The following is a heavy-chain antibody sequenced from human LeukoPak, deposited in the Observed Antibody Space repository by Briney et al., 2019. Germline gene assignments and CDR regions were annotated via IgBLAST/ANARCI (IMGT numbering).Heavy chain of an antibody. CDR3: ARHDEIAVFRNGLDV. J-gene: IGHJ6*02. V-gene: IGHV4-30-4*01. D-gene: IGHD6-19*01. CDR1: GGSIRSGDYY. Sequence: SETLSLTCSVSGGSIRSGDYYWSWIRQPPGKGLEWIGYIYYSGSTFYNPSLKSRVTISVDTSKNNFSLKLSSVTAADTAVYYCARHDEIAVFRNGLDVWGQGTTVTVS. CDR2: IYYSGST.